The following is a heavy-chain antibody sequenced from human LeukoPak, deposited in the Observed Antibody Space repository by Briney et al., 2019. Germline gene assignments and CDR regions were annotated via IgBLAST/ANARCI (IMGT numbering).Heavy chain of an antibody. CDR3: AREGAENRAGFDP. D-gene: IGHD1-26*01. V-gene: IGHV1-2*02. CDR1: GYTFTGYY. CDR2: INPNSGGT. Sequence: GASVKVSCKASGYTFTGYYMHWVRQAPGQGLEWMGWINPNSGGTNYAQKFQGRVTMTRDTSISTAYMELSRLRSDDTAVYYCAREGAENRAGFDPWGQGTLVTVSS. J-gene: IGHJ5*02.